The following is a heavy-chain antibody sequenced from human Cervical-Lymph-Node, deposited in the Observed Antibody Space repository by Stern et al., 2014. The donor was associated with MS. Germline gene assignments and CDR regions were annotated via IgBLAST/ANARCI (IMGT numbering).Heavy chain of an antibody. J-gene: IGHJ4*02. CDR3: ARADATTVFGLDY. Sequence: VQLVQSGAEVKTPGESLKISCKGSGYSFTTYWIGWGRQMPGKGLEWMGIIYPGGSDTRYSPSFRGPVTISPHKSITTAYLQWSSLKASDTAIYYCARADATTVFGLDYWGQGTLVTVSS. CDR2: IYPGGSDT. D-gene: IGHD3-3*01. CDR1: GYSFTTYW. V-gene: IGHV5-51*03.